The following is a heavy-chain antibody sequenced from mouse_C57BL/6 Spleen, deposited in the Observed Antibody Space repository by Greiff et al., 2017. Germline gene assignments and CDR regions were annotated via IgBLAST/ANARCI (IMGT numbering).Heavy chain of an antibody. CDR2: ISDGGSYT. J-gene: IGHJ2*01. D-gene: IGHD3-3*01. Sequence: EVKLMESGGGLVKPGGSLKLSCAASGFTFSSYAMSWVRQTPEKRLEWVATISDGGSYTYYPDNVKGRFTISRDNAKNNLYLQMSHLKSEDTAMYYCARARTREFDYWGQGTTLTVSS. CDR3: ARARTREFDY. CDR1: GFTFSSYA. V-gene: IGHV5-4*03.